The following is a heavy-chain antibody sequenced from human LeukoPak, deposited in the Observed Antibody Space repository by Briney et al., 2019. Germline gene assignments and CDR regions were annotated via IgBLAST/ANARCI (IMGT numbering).Heavy chain of an antibody. CDR1: GFTFSAYY. CDR2: ISSSGSTT. D-gene: IGHD5-24*01. CDR3: ARDPHLRGLHSYYYYYGMDF. Sequence: PGGSLRLSCAASGFTFSAYYMSWIRQAPGKGLEWVSYISSSGSTTYYADSVKGRFTISRDNAKNSLYLQMNSLRAEDTAVYYCARDPHLRGLHSYYYYYGMDFWGQGTTVTVSS. J-gene: IGHJ6*02. V-gene: IGHV3-11*01.